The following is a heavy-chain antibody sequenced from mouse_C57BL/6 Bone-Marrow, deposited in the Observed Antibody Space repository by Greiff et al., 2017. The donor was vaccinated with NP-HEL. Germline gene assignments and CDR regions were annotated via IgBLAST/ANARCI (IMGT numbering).Heavy chain of an antibody. V-gene: IGHV5-12*01. D-gene: IGHD2-5*01. CDR2: ISNGGGST. CDR3: ARPSYYSNYVRAMED. CDR1: GFTFSDYY. J-gene: IGHJ4*01. Sequence: EVMLVESGGGLVQPGGSLKLSCAASGFTFSDYYMYWVRQTPEQRLEWVAYISNGGGSTYYPDTVKGRFTISRDNAKNTLYLQMSRLKSEDTAMYYCARPSYYSNYVRAMEDWGKGTSVTAAS.